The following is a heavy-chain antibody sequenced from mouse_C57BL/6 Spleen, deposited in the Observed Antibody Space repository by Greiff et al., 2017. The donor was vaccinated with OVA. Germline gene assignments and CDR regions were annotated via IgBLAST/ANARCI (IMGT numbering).Heavy chain of an antibody. V-gene: IGHV1-39*01. CDR2: FNPNYGTP. CDR1: GYSIPDSN. J-gene: IGHJ2*01. Sequence: EVQLQQSGPELVKPGASVKISCTASGYSIPDSNMHWVKQSNGKSLVWIGVFNPNYGTPSYNQKFKGKATLTVDQSSSTAYMQLNSLTSDDSAVYYCAKGGYFDYWGQGTTLTGSS. CDR3: AKGGYFDY.